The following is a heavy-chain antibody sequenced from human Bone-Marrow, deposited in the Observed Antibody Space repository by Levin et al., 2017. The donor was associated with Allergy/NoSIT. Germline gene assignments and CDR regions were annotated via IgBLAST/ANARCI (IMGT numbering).Heavy chain of an antibody. CDR3: ARGTAGSNSAFDY. J-gene: IGHJ4*02. V-gene: IGHV3-74*01. D-gene: IGHD6-6*01. Sequence: GGSLRLSCAASGFTFSSYCMHWVRQAPGKGLVWVSRIKSDGSSTTYADSVKGRFTFSRDNAKNTLYLQMNSLRAEDTAVYFCARGTAGSNSAFDYWGQGTLVTVSS. CDR2: IKSDGSST. CDR1: GFTFSSYC.